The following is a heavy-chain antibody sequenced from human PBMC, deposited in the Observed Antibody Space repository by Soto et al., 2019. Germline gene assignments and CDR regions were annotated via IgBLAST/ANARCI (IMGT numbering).Heavy chain of an antibody. CDR2: IIPIFSSR. Sequence: QVQRVQSGAEVKKPGSSVKVSCKTSRDTFNKYAFNWVRQAPGQGLEWMGWIIPIFSSRNYAEKFQGRVTITADDSTSTAYMELRSVSFEDTAVYYCARGETYLGVWGQGTTATVSS. D-gene: IGHD3-22*01. V-gene: IGHV1-69*01. CDR1: RDTFNKYA. J-gene: IGHJ6*02. CDR3: ARGETYLGV.